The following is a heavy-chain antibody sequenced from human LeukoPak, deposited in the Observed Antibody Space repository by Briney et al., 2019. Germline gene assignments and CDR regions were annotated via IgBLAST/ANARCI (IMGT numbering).Heavy chain of an antibody. D-gene: IGHD5-24*01. Sequence: ASVKVSCKAPGYTFTTYGISWVRQAPGQGLEWMGWISGYKGNTIYAQKLQGRVTMTTDTSTSTAYMDLRSLRPDDTAVYYCARDHVPRGDGYNYYEYWGQGTLVTVPS. CDR3: ARDHVPRGDGYNYYEY. V-gene: IGHV1-18*01. CDR2: ISGYKGNT. CDR1: GYTFTTYG. J-gene: IGHJ4*02.